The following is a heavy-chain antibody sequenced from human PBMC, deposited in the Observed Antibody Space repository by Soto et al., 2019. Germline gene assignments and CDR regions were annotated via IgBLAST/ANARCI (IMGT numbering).Heavy chain of an antibody. CDR2: ISAAGDP. CDR1: GFTFRNYD. CDR3: ARTDRDFYGLDV. V-gene: IGHV3-13*05. Sequence: EVQLVESGGGLVQPGGSLRLSCEASGFTFRNYDMHWVRQGTGKGLEWVSGISAAGDPDYADSVEGRFTIARENAQNSFFLQMNSLRVGDTAAYYCARTDRDFYGLDVWGQGNTVIVSS. J-gene: IGHJ6*02.